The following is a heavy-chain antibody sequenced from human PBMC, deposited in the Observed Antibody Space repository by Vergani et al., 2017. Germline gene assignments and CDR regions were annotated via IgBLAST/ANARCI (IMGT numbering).Heavy chain of an antibody. Sequence: QVQLVQSGAEVKKPGSSVKVSCKASGGTFSSYALNWVRQAPGQGLEWMGSIIPSLATTIYAQKFQGRVTITADESTSTAYMELSSLKSEDTAVYYCARDYLDFSGSGSPYYFDHWGQGTQVTVSS. D-gene: IGHD3-10*01. CDR2: IIPSLATT. V-gene: IGHV1-69*11. CDR3: ARDYLDFSGSGSPYYFDH. CDR1: GGTFSSYA. J-gene: IGHJ4*02.